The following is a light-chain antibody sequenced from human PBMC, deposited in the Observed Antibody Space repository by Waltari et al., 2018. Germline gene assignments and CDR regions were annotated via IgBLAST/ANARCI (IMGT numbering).Light chain of an antibody. CDR3: QQYNNYWT. J-gene: IGKJ1*01. CDR2: QAS. V-gene: IGKV1-5*03. Sequence: DIQMTQSPSTLSASVGDRVTITCRASQNIGRWLAWYQQKPGKAPKLLIYQASSLESGVPSRFSGNGAGTEFTFTISSLQTDDFATYYCQQYNNYWTFDQGTKVEIK. CDR1: QNIGRW.